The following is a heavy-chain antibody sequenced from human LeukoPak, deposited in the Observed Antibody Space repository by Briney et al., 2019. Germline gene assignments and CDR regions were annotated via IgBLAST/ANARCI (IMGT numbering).Heavy chain of an antibody. V-gene: IGHV3-33*03. J-gene: IGHJ4*02. Sequence: PGGSLRLSCAASGFTFSSYGMHWVRQAPGKGLEWVAVIWYDGSNKYYADSVKRRFTISRDNAKNTLYLQMDSLRAEDTAIYYCAKIPSATENFDYWGQGTLVMVSS. D-gene: IGHD5-12*01. CDR3: AKIPSATENFDY. CDR1: GFTFSSYG. CDR2: IWYDGSNK.